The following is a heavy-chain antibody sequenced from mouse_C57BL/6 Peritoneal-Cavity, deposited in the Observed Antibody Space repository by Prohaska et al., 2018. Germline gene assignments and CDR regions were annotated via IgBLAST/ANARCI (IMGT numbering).Heavy chain of an antibody. V-gene: IGHV1-59*01. CDR2: IDPSDSYT. CDR3: ARSRSDLRQNYFDY. CDR1: GYTFTSYW. Sequence: QVQLQQPGAELVRPGTSVKLSCKASGYTFTSYWMHWVKQRPGQGLEWIGVIDPSDSYTNYNQKFKGKATLTVGTSSSTAYMQLSSLTSEDAAVYFCARSRSDLRQNYFDYWGQGTTLTVSS. D-gene: IGHD1-1*01. J-gene: IGHJ2*01.